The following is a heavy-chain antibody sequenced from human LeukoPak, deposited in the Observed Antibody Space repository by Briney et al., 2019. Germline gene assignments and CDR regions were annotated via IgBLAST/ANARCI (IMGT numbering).Heavy chain of an antibody. CDR3: ATENFGLGSPFDP. CDR1: GYTLNEAS. V-gene: IGHV1-24*01. D-gene: IGHD3-16*01. Sequence: GASVKVSCKVAGYTLNEASMHWVRQAPGKGLEWMGGFDPEDGERIYAQKFQGRVTMTEDTSTDTTYMELSSLASEDTAMYYCATENFGLGSPFDPWGQGTLVTVSS. CDR2: FDPEDGER. J-gene: IGHJ5*02.